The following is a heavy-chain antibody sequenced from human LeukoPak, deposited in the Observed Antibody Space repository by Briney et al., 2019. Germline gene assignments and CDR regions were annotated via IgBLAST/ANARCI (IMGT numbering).Heavy chain of an antibody. CDR3: AKYIFGGVAYYFDY. J-gene: IGHJ4*02. Sequence: GGSLRLSCAASGFTFSSYAMSWVRRAPGKGLDWVAAISGSGSSTYYGDSVKGRFTISRDNSENTLYLQMNSLRAEDTAVYYCAKYIFGGVAYYFDYWGQGALATVSS. CDR1: GFTFSSYA. CDR2: ISGSGSST. V-gene: IGHV3-23*01. D-gene: IGHD3-16*01.